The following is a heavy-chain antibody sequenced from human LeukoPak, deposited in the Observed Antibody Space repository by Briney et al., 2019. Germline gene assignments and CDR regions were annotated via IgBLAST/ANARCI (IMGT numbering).Heavy chain of an antibody. J-gene: IGHJ4*02. Sequence: ASVKVSCKASGYTFTSYDIHWVRQATGQGLEWMGWMNPNSGNTGYAQKFQGRVTMTRNTSISTAYMELSSLRSEDTAVYYCASGVPNYYDSSGYYYFFDYWGQGTLVTVSS. CDR3: ASGVPNYYDSSGYYYFFDY. CDR1: GYTFTSYD. D-gene: IGHD3-22*01. V-gene: IGHV1-8*01. CDR2: MNPNSGNT.